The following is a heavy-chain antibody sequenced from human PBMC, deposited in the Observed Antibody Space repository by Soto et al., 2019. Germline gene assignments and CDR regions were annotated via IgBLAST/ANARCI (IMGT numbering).Heavy chain of an antibody. CDR2: ISSSGRII. CDR1: GFTFSDYY. V-gene: IGHV3-11*01. J-gene: IGHJ4*02. CDR3: AREPPYNNSEVGGLDY. D-gene: IGHD4-4*01. Sequence: QVQLVESGGGLVKPGGSLRLSCAASGFTFSDYYMSWIRQAPGKGLEWVSHISSSGRIIYYADSVEGRFTISRDNAKNSLYLQMNSLRAEDTAVYYCAREPPYNNSEVGGLDYWGQGTLVTVSS.